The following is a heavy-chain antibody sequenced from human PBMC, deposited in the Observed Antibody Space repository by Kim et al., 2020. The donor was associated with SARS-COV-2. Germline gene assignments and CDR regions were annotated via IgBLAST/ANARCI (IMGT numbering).Heavy chain of an antibody. D-gene: IGHD1-1*01. CDR3: ASAPRTTGTTVDY. Sequence: GGSLRLSCAASGFTFSSYAMSWVRQAPGKGPEWVSAISGSGGSTYYADSLKGRFTISRDNSKNTLYLPMNSLRAEDTTVYYGASAPRTTGTTVDYWGQGTLVTFSS. V-gene: IGHV3-23*01. CDR2: ISGSGGST. J-gene: IGHJ4*02. CDR1: GFTFSSYA.